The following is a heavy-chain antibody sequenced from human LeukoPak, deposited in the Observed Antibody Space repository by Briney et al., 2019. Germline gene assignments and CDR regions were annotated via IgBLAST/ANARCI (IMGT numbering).Heavy chain of an antibody. Sequence: PGGSLRLSCAASGFTFSSYSMNWVRQAPGKGLEWVSSISSSSSYIYYADSVKGRFTISRDNAKNSLYLQMNSLRAEDTAVYYCARVAYCGGDCSRDIDYWGQGTLVTVSS. CDR3: ARVAYCGGDCSRDIDY. CDR2: ISSSSSYI. D-gene: IGHD2-21*01. V-gene: IGHV3-21*01. J-gene: IGHJ4*02. CDR1: GFTFSSYS.